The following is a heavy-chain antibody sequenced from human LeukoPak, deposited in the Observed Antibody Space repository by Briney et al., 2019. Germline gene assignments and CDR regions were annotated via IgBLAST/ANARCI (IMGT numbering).Heavy chain of an antibody. CDR2: INHSGST. J-gene: IGHJ2*01. Sequence: SETLSLTCAVYVGSFSGYNWTWIRQPPGKGLEWIGGINHSGSTNYNPSLKSRVSMSVVTSKNQFSLKLSSVTAADTALYYCARGREGYFDLWGRGTRVTVSS. V-gene: IGHV4-34*01. CDR1: VGSFSGYN. CDR3: ARGREGYFDL.